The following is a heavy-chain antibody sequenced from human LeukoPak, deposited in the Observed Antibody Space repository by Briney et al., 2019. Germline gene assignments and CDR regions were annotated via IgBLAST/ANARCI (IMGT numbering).Heavy chain of an antibody. CDR3: AREITMVRGVPHFFDY. CDR2: IYSGGST. J-gene: IGHJ4*02. Sequence: GGSLRLSCAASGFTVSSNYMSWVRQAPGKGLEWVSVIYSGGSTYYADSVKGRFTISRDNSENTLYLQMNSLRAEDTAVYYCAREITMVRGVPHFFDYWGQGTLVTVSS. CDR1: GFTVSSNY. V-gene: IGHV3-66*02. D-gene: IGHD3-10*01.